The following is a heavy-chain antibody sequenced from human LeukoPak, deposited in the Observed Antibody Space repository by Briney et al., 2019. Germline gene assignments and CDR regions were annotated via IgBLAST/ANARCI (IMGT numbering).Heavy chain of an antibody. CDR3: AREGTTVTRAFDI. V-gene: IGHV4-34*01. Sequence: SETLSLTCAVYGGSFSGYYWSWIRQPPGKGLEWIGEINHSGSTNYNPSLKSRVTISVDTSKNQFSLKLSSVTAADTAVYYCAREGTTVTRAFDIWGQGTMVTVSS. CDR1: GGSFSGYY. D-gene: IGHD4-17*01. CDR2: INHSGST. J-gene: IGHJ3*02.